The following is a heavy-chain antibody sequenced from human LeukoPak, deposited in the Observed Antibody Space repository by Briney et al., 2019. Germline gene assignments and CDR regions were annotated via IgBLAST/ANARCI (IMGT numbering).Heavy chain of an antibody. CDR1: GGSISSYY. CDR3: ARAGDYDILTGPSYNWFDP. CDR2: IYYSGST. Sequence: PSETLSLTCTVSGGSISSYYWSWIRQPPGKGLEWIGYIYYSGSTNYNPSLKSRVTISVDTSKNQFSLKLSSVTAADTAVYYCARAGDYDILTGPSYNWFDPWGQGTLVTVSS. D-gene: IGHD3-9*01. V-gene: IGHV4-59*12. J-gene: IGHJ5*02.